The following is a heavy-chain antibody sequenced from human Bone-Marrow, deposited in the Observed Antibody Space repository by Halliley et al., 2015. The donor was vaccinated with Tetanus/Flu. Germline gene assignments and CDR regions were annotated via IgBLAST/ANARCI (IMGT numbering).Heavy chain of an antibody. CDR3: ARDGLQSFDY. Sequence: TLSLTCSVSGGSISSGGYLWSWIRQHPGKGLEWIGYIFYSGSTYYNPSLRSRVTISLETSKNQFSLKLSSVTAADTAVYYCARDGLQSFDYWGQGTPVTVSS. J-gene: IGHJ4*02. V-gene: IGHV4-31*03. CDR2: IFYSGST. CDR1: GGSISSGGYL.